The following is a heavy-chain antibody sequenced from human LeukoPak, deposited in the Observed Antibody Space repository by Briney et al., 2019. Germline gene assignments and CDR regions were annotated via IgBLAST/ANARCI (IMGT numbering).Heavy chain of an antibody. CDR2: IYTSGST. D-gene: IGHD4-17*01. Sequence: SETLSLTCTVSGGSISSYYWSWIRQPAGKGLEWIGRIYTSGSTNYNPSLKSRVTVSVDTSKNQFSLKLSSVTAADTAVYYCARLISPVTTGWFDPWGQGTLVTVSS. CDR1: GGSISSYY. V-gene: IGHV4-4*07. CDR3: ARLISPVTTGWFDP. J-gene: IGHJ5*02.